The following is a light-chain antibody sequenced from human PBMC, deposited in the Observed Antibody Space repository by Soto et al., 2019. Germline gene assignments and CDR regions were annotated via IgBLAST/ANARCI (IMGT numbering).Light chain of an antibody. V-gene: IGKV1-39*01. CDR1: QSISTY. J-gene: IGKJ1*01. Sequence: IQLTQSPSSLSASVGDRVTITCRASQSISTYLTWYQQKPGEAPELLIYAAYSLRSGVPSRFSGSRSGTDFTLTLSTLQPEDYATYYCQQTYSTVRTFGQGTKVEIK. CDR3: QQTYSTVRT. CDR2: AAY.